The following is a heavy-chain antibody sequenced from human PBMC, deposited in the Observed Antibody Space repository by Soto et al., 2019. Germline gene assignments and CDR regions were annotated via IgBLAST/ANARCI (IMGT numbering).Heavy chain of an antibody. D-gene: IGHD6-13*01. V-gene: IGHV4-34*01. CDR1: GGSFSGYY. Sequence: PSETLSLTCAVYGGSFSGYYWSWIRQPPGKGLEWIGEINHSGSTNYNPSLKSRVTISVDTSKNQFSLKLSSVTAADTAVYYCARGRYSSSWYYNWFDPWGQGILVTVSS. CDR3: ARGRYSSSWYYNWFDP. J-gene: IGHJ5*02. CDR2: INHSGST.